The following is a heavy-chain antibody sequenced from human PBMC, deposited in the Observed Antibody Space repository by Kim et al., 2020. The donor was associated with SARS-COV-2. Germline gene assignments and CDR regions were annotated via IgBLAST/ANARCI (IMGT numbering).Heavy chain of an antibody. Sequence: GGSLRLSCEASGFIISNSWMSWVRQAPGKGLEWVANIKQDGSERYCVDCVKGRFTISRDDAKNSLFLQMNSLRAEDTAVYYCARSSMPARPPDYWGQGTLVTVSS. V-gene: IGHV3-7*01. J-gene: IGHJ4*02. D-gene: IGHD6-6*01. CDR3: ARSSMPARPPDY. CDR1: GFIISNSW. CDR2: IKQDGSER.